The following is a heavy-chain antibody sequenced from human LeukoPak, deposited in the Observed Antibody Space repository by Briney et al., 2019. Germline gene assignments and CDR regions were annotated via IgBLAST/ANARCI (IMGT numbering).Heavy chain of an antibody. Sequence: GESLKISCSASGFTFRSLAMHWVRQAPGKGLEYVSAISSNGGRTYYADSVKGRFTISRDDSKNTLYLQMSSLRPEDTAVYYCVNQISGWVYWGQGTLVTVSS. D-gene: IGHD6-19*01. J-gene: IGHJ4*02. V-gene: IGHV3-64D*06. CDR2: ISSNGGRT. CDR1: GFTFRSLA. CDR3: VNQISGWVY.